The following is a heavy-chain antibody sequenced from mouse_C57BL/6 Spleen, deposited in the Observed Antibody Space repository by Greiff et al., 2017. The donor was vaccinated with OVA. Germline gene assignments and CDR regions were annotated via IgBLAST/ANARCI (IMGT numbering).Heavy chain of an antibody. D-gene: IGHD2-2*01. J-gene: IGHJ4*01. Sequence: QVQLKESGPELVKPGASVKLSCKASGYTFTSYDINWVKQRPGQGLEWLGWIYPSDGSTKYNEKLKGKATLPVDTSSSTAYMELHSLTSEDSAVYFCTSEAIGGYENKNYYAMDYWGQGTSVTVSS. CDR1: GYTFTSYD. CDR2: IYPSDGST. CDR3: TSEAIGGYENKNYYAMDY. V-gene: IGHV1-85*01.